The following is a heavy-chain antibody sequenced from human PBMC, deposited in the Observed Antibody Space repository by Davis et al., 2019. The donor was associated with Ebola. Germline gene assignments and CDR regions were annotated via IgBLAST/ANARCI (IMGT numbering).Heavy chain of an antibody. CDR3: AKDPGPDY. Sequence: PGGSLRLSCAASGFTFSSYGMHWVRQAPGKGLEWVAVISYDGRNKYYADSVKGRFTISRDNSKNTLYLEMNSLRGEDTAVYYCAKDPGPDYWGQGTLVTVSS. CDR2: ISYDGRNK. J-gene: IGHJ4*02. CDR1: GFTFSSYG. V-gene: IGHV3-30*18.